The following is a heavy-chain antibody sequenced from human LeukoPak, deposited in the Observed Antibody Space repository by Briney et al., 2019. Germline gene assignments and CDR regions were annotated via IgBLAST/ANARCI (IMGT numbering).Heavy chain of an antibody. D-gene: IGHD3-10*01. V-gene: IGHV3-74*01. J-gene: IGHJ4*02. CDR2: INTDGSTT. CDR3: ARGGDYASGSPGDY. Sequence: TGGSLRLSCAAPGFTFTTYWMYWVRQAPGKGLVWVSRINTDGSTTTYADSVKGRFTISRDNAKNTLYLQMNSLRAEDTAVYYCARGGDYASGSPGDYWGQGTLVTVSS. CDR1: GFTFTTYW.